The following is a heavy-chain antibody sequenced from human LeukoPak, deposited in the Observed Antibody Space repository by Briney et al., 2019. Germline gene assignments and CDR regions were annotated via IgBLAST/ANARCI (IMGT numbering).Heavy chain of an antibody. D-gene: IGHD3-22*01. CDR1: GGSISSGGYY. J-gene: IGHJ4*02. V-gene: IGHV4-31*03. Sequence: PSQTLSLTCTVSGGSISSGGYYWSWIRQHPGKGLEWIGYIYYSGSTYYNPSLKSRVTISVDTSKNQFSLKLSSVTAADTAVYYCARRDSSGYYLDYWDQGTLVTVSS. CDR3: ARRDSSGYYLDY. CDR2: IYYSGST.